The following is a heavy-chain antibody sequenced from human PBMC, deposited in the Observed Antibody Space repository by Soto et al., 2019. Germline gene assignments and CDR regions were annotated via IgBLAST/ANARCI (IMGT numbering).Heavy chain of an antibody. J-gene: IGHJ4*02. V-gene: IGHV4-39*01. CDR1: GGSISSSSYY. CDR2: IYYSGST. CDR3: ARHGSSGYYFDY. Sequence: QLQLQESGPGLVKPSETLSLTCTVSGGSISSSSYYWGWIRQPPGKGLEWIGSIYYSGSTYYNPSLKSRVTISVDTSNNQFSLKLSSVTAADTAVYYCARHGSSGYYFDYWGQGTLVTVSS. D-gene: IGHD6-13*01.